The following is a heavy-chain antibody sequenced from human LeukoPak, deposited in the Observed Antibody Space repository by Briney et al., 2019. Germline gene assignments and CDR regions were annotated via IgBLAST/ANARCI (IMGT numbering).Heavy chain of an antibody. J-gene: IGHJ3*02. D-gene: IGHD4-17*01. CDR1: GFSFITYG. Sequence: GGSLRLSCAASGFSFITYGMSWVRQPPGKGLEWVSGIGGDDSTYYADSLEGRFTISRDNAKNSLYLQMNSLRAEDTALYYCARVGLRTYAFDIWGQGTMVTVS. CDR3: ARVGLRTYAFDI. CDR2: IGGDDST. V-gene: IGHV3-23*01.